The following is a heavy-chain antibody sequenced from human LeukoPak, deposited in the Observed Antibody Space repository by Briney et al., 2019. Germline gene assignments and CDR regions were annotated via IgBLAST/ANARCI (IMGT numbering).Heavy chain of an antibody. CDR3: AKDNYDYGDYDGGDY. J-gene: IGHJ4*02. CDR2: IRYDGSK. Sequence: TGGSLRLSCAASGFTFSTYGMHWVRQAPGKGLEWVAFIRYDGSKYYADSVKGRFTISRDNSKNTLYLQMNSLRAEDTAVYYCAKDNYDYGDYDGGDYWGQGTLVTVSS. CDR1: GFTFSTYG. D-gene: IGHD4-17*01. V-gene: IGHV3-30*02.